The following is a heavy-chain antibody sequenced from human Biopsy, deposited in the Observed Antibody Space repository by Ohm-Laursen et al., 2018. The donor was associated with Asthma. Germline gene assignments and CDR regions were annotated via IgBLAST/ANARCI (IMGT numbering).Heavy chain of an antibody. V-gene: IGHV4-59*11. D-gene: IGHD6-19*01. CDR3: ARDSRGAGPDFDS. CDR1: GDSISVHY. CDR2: IYYSGTT. Sequence: TLSLTCGVSGDSISVHYWWAWIRQPPGKGLEWIGYIYYSGTTNYNPSLRGRVTISVNTSKNQFSLKLSSVSAADTAVYFCARDSRGAGPDFDSWGQGTLVTVSS. J-gene: IGHJ4*02.